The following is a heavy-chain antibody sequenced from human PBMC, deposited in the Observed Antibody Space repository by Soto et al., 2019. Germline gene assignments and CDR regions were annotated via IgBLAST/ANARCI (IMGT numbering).Heavy chain of an antibody. D-gene: IGHD3-22*01. J-gene: IGHJ4*02. CDR3: ARGGSGVSGYWGY. Sequence: VQLVESGGGLIQPGGSLRLSCAASGFTVSSNYMSWVRQAPGKGLEWVSVIYSGGSTYYADSVKGRFTISRDNSKNTLYLQMNSLRAEDTAVYYCARGGSGVSGYWGYWGQGTLVTVSS. CDR1: GFTVSSNY. V-gene: IGHV3-53*01. CDR2: IYSGGST.